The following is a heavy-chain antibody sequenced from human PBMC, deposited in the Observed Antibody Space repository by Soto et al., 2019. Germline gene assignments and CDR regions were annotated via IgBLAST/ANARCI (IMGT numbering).Heavy chain of an antibody. D-gene: IGHD6-13*01. Sequence: SVKVSCKASGGTFSSYAISCVRQAPGQGLEWMGGIIPIFGTANYAQKFQGRVTITADESTSTAYMELSSLRSEDTAVYYCAVRIAAAGTFYYYGMDVWGQGTTVTVPS. CDR1: GGTFSSYA. CDR3: AVRIAAAGTFYYYGMDV. V-gene: IGHV1-69*13. CDR2: IIPIFGTA. J-gene: IGHJ6*02.